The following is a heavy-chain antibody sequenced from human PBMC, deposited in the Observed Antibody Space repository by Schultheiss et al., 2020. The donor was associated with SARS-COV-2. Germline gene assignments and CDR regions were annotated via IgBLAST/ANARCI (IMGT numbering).Heavy chain of an antibody. D-gene: IGHD6-6*01. CDR1: GFTFSDYY. V-gene: IGHV3-30*03. CDR3: AREGSSSSSPQYFDY. J-gene: IGHJ4*02. Sequence: GGSLRLSCAASGFTFSDYYMSWIRQAPGKGLEWVAVISYDGSNKYYADSVKGRFTISRDNSKNTLYLQMNSLRAEDTAVYYCAREGSSSSSPQYFDYWGQGTLVTVSS. CDR2: ISYDGSNK.